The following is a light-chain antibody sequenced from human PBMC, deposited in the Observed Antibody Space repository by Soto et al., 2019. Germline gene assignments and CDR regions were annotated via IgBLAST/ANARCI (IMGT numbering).Light chain of an antibody. CDR1: TNDVGGFNY. CDR2: EVD. Sequence: QSVLTQPPSASGSAGQSVTISCTGPTNDVGGFNYVSWYQQHPGRVPKLIIYEVDNRPSGVPDRFSGSKSGNTASLTVSGLQADDEADYYCTSYAGNSNYVFGPGTKVTVL. V-gene: IGLV2-8*01. J-gene: IGLJ1*01. CDR3: TSYAGNSNYV.